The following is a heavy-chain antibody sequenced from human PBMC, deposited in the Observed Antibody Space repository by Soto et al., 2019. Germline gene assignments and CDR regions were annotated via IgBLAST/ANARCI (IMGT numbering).Heavy chain of an antibody. Sequence: ASVKVSCKASGGTFSSYAISWVRQAPGQGLEWMGWINAGNGNTKYSQKFQGRVTITRDTSASTAYMELSSLRSEDTAVYYCARGTGYSYYYGMDVWGQGTTVTVSS. V-gene: IGHV1-3*01. J-gene: IGHJ6*02. D-gene: IGHD1-1*01. CDR2: INAGNGNT. CDR1: GGTFSSYA. CDR3: ARGTGYSYYYGMDV.